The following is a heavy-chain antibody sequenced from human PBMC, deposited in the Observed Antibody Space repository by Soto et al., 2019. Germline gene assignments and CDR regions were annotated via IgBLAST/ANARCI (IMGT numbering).Heavy chain of an antibody. V-gene: IGHV1-69*13. Sequence: SVKVSFKASGGTFSSYAISWVRQAPGQGLEWMGGIIPIFGTANYAQKFQGRVTITADESTSTAYMELSSLRSEDTAVYYCARGHHYGGNSEAFDIWGQGTMVTVSS. CDR2: IIPIFGTA. J-gene: IGHJ3*02. CDR3: ARGHHYGGNSEAFDI. CDR1: GGTFSSYA. D-gene: IGHD4-17*01.